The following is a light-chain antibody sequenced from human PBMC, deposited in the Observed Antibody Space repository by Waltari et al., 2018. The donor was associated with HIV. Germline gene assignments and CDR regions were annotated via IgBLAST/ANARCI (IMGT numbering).Light chain of an antibody. Sequence: EVVLTQSPDTLSLSPGEGAVLSCRASQSVSSNSLAWYQQTPGQAPRLLIFAASSRATGIPDRFSGSGSGTDFTLAISGLKPEDFATYYCQQYGSSPQTFGQGTKLEIK. CDR1: QSVSSNS. J-gene: IGKJ2*01. CDR3: QQYGSSPQT. V-gene: IGKV3-20*01. CDR2: AAS.